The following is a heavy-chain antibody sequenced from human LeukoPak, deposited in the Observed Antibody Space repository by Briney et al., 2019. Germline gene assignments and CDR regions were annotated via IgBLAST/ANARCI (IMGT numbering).Heavy chain of an antibody. CDR2: IYHSGST. D-gene: IGHD1-1*01. V-gene: IGHV4-38-2*02. CDR3: ARELPSPNDHHYFDY. Sequence: SETLSLTCTVSGYSISSNYYWGWIRQPPGKGLEWIGTIYHSGSTYYNPSLKSRLTISVDTSKNQFSLKLSSVTAADTAVYYCARELPSPNDHHYFDYWGQGTLVTVSS. J-gene: IGHJ4*02. CDR1: GYSISSNYY.